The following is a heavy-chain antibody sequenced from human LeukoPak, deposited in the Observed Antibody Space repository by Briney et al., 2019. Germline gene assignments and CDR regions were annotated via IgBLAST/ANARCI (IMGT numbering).Heavy chain of an antibody. CDR1: GGSISSYY. V-gene: IGHV4-59*01. CDR3: ARQDPSRTAYYFDY. CDR2: IYYSGST. J-gene: IGHJ4*02. Sequence: SETLSLTCTVAGGSISSYYWSWIRQPPGKGLEWIGYIYYSGSTNYNPSLKSRVTISVDTSKNQFSLKLSSVTAADTAVYYCARQDPSRTAYYFDYWGQGTLVTVSS. D-gene: IGHD2-15*01.